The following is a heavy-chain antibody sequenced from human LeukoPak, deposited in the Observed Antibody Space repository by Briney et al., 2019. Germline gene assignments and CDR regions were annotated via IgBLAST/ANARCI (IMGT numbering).Heavy chain of an antibody. CDR1: GGTFSSYA. J-gene: IGHJ4*02. CDR2: IIPIFGTA. D-gene: IGHD2-21*02. V-gene: IGHV1-69*13. CDR3: AKGQGCGDGCYMFEH. Sequence: ASVKVSCKASGGTFSSYAISWVRQAPGQGLEWMGGIIPIFGTANYAQKFQGRVTITADESTSTAYMELSSLRSEDTAVYYCAKGQGCGDGCYMFEHWGQGMLVTVSS.